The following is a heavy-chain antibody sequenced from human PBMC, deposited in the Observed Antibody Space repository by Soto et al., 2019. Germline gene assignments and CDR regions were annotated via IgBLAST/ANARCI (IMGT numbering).Heavy chain of an antibody. Sequence: EVQLVESGGGLVQPGGSLRLSCAASGFTFSGYSMNWVRQAPGKGLEWVSYISSSSSTIYYADSVKGRFTISRDNAKNSLYLQMNSLRDEDTAVYYCARPERVGYCSSTSCYAGGYGMDVWGQGTTVTVSS. V-gene: IGHV3-48*02. CDR3: ARPERVGYCSSTSCYAGGYGMDV. CDR1: GFTFSGYS. J-gene: IGHJ6*02. CDR2: ISSSSSTI. D-gene: IGHD2-2*01.